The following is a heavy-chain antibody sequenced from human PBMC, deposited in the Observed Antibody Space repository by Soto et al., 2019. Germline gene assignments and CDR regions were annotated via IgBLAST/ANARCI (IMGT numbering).Heavy chain of an antibody. J-gene: IGHJ4*02. CDR2: VYYRGRS. CDR1: GGSVTNSSYY. D-gene: IGHD4-17*01. Sequence: SETLSLTCTVSGGSVTNSSYYWCWIRQSPGKGLEWIGSVYYRGRSYSKSSVKSRVTISVDTSKNRFSLSLNSVAASDTAVYFCVSQRTTVPTQAYFDYWGPGALVTVSS. CDR3: VSQRTTVPTQAYFDY. V-gene: IGHV4-39*01.